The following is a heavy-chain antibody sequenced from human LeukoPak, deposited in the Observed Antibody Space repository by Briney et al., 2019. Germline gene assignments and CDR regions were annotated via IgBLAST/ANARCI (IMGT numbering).Heavy chain of an antibody. CDR3: KSGGAAPGSFDN. Sequence: GGSLRLSCAASGFTFSSYAMSWVRQAPGKGLEWVSAISGSGGSTYYADSVKGRFTISRDNSKNTVYLQMNSLRVEDTAVYYCKSGGAAPGSFDNWGQGTLVTVST. CDR2: ISGSGGST. V-gene: IGHV3-23*01. D-gene: IGHD6-25*01. CDR1: GFTFSSYA. J-gene: IGHJ4*02.